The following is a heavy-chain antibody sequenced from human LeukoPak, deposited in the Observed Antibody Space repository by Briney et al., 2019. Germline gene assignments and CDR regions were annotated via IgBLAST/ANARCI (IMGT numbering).Heavy chain of an antibody. CDR3: ARHSYYYGSGSDY. J-gene: IGHJ4*02. V-gene: IGHV4-39*01. CDR2: IYYSGST. D-gene: IGHD3-10*01. Sequence: SETLSLTCTVSGDSISSSRSYWGWIRQPPGKGLEWIGSIYYSGSTYYNTSLKSRVTISVDTSKNQFSLKLSSVTAADTAVYYCARHSYYYGSGSDYWGQGTLVTVSP. CDR1: GDSISSSRSY.